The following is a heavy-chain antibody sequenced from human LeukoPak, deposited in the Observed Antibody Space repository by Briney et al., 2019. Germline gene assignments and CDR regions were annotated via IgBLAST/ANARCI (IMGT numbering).Heavy chain of an antibody. CDR1: GFTFSSYG. J-gene: IGHJ5*02. Sequence: PGGSLRLSCAASGFTFSSYGMHWVRQAPGKGLEWVAFIRYDGSNKYYADSVKGRFTISRDNSKNTLYLQMNSLRAEDTAVYYCAKERYSSSWYQAGTSRFDPWGQGTLVTVSS. CDR3: AKERYSSSWYQAGTSRFDP. CDR2: IRYDGSNK. D-gene: IGHD6-13*01. V-gene: IGHV3-30*02.